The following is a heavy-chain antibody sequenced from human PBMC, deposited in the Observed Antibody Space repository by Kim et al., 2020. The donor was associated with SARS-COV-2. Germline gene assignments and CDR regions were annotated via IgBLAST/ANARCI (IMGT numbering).Heavy chain of an antibody. D-gene: IGHD2-15*01. CDR2: ITGGGGNT. J-gene: IGHJ4*02. Sequence: GGSLRLSCAASGFTFSSYAMTWVRQAPGKGLEWVSTITGGGGNTYYADSAKGRSTISRDNSRNTLYLQMNSLRADDTAVYYCAKGTQSCRTSHFDSWGLESQGTVSS. CDR3: AKGTQSCRTSHFDS. CDR1: GFTFSSYA. V-gene: IGHV3-23*01.